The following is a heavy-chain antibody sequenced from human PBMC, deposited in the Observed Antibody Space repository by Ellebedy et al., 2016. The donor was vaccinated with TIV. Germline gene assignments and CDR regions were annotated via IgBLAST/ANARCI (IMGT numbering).Heavy chain of an antibody. J-gene: IGHJ4*02. CDR2: IYYSGST. Sequence: SETLSLTXTVSGGSISSSSYYWGWIRQPPGKGLEWIGSIYYSGSTYYNPSLKSRVTISVDTSKNQFSLKLSSVTAADTAVYYCAQEYSSGMFDYWGQGTLVTVSS. V-gene: IGHV4-39*01. CDR3: AQEYSSGMFDY. CDR1: GGSISSSSYY. D-gene: IGHD6-19*01.